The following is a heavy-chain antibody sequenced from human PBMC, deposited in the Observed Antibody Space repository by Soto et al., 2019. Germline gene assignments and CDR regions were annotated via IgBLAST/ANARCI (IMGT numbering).Heavy chain of an antibody. Sequence: GASVKVSCKAFGYTFTNFYLHWVRQAPGQGLEWMGIINPSGGSTNHAQEFQGRVTMTTDTSTTTAYMELRSLRSEDTAVYYCAREGPIVTGLGLEDSFYYYYGMDVWGQGTAVTVSS. CDR2: INPSGGST. V-gene: IGHV1-46*01. J-gene: IGHJ6*02. CDR3: AREGPIVTGLGLEDSFYYYYGMDV. CDR1: GYTFTNFY. D-gene: IGHD4-4*01.